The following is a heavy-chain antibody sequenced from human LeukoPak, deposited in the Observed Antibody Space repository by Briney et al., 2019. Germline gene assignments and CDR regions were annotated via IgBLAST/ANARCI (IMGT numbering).Heavy chain of an antibody. CDR1: GYTFTSYG. J-gene: IGHJ4*02. D-gene: IGHD1-1*01. CDR3: ARALHLELHSYFDS. V-gene: IGHV1-69*13. CDR2: IIPIFGSA. Sequence: GASVKVSCKASGYTFTSYGISWVRQAPGQGLEWMGGIIPIFGSANYAQKFQGRVTITADESTSTAYMELSSLRSEDTAVYYCARALHLELHSYFDSWGQGTLVTVSS.